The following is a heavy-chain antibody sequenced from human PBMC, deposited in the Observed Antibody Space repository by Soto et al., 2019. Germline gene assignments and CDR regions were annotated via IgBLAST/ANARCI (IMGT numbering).Heavy chain of an antibody. Sequence: ASVKVSCKASGYTFTSYYMHWVRQAPGQGLEWMGIINPSGGSTSYAQKFQGRVTMTRDTSTSTVYMELSSLRSEDTAVYYCASGYYDVDDYYYYMDVWGKGTTVTVSS. CDR1: GYTFTSYY. V-gene: IGHV1-46*03. CDR2: INPSGGST. CDR3: ASGYYDVDDYYYYMDV. D-gene: IGHD3-10*02. J-gene: IGHJ6*03.